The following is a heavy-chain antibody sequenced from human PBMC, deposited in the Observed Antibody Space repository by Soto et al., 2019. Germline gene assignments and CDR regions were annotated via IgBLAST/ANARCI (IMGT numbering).Heavy chain of an antibody. CDR3: ARAARVPEGVMIDY. CDR1: GGSISSGGYY. J-gene: IGHJ4*02. D-gene: IGHD3-16*01. V-gene: IGHV4-31*03. CDR2: IYYSGST. Sequence: QVQLQESGPGLVKPSQTLSLTCTVSGGSISSGGYYWSWIRQHPGKGLEWIGYIYYSGSTYYNPSLKGRVTISVDTAKNQFSLKLGSVTAADTAVYYCARAARVPEGVMIDYWGQGTLVTVSS.